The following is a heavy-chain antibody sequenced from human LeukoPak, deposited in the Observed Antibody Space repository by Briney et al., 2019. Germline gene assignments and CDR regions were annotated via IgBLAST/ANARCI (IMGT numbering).Heavy chain of an antibody. CDR3: AKRGILPXXLIDY. V-gene: IGHV3-23*01. D-gene: IGHD2-2*01. CDR2: ISGSGGST. Sequence: GGSLRLSCAASGFTFSSYAMSWVRQAPGKGLEWVSAISGSGGSTYYVDSVKGRFTISRDNSKNTLYLQMNTLRAEDTAVYYCAKRGILPXXLIDYWGQGTLVTVSS. CDR1: GFTFSSYA. J-gene: IGHJ4*02.